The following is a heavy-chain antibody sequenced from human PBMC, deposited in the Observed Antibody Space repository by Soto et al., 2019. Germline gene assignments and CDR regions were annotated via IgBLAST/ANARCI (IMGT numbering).Heavy chain of an antibody. D-gene: IGHD5-12*01. Sequence: ASVKVSCKASGGSFSSFGMSWVRQAPGQGLEWMGGIIPVFGRPNYAQRFRGRLTITADESTNTVYLELIDLRSEDTAVYYCAREGSGYNLWGQGNKVTV. CDR3: AREGSGYNL. CDR2: IIPVFGRP. V-gene: IGHV1-69*13. CDR1: GGSFSSFG. J-gene: IGHJ1*01.